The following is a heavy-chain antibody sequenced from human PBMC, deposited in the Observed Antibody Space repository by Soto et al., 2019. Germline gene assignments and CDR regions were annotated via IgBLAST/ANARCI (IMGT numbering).Heavy chain of an antibody. Sequence: GGSLKLSCAASGFTFGSYGMHWVRQAPGKGLEWVAVIWYDGSNKYYADSVKGRFTISRDNSKNTLYLQMNSLRAEDTAVYYCARDDSGYDFPYYYYYYMDVWGKGTTVTVSS. CDR2: IWYDGSNK. CDR3: ARDDSGYDFPYYYYYYMDV. D-gene: IGHD5-12*01. V-gene: IGHV3-33*01. J-gene: IGHJ6*03. CDR1: GFTFGSYG.